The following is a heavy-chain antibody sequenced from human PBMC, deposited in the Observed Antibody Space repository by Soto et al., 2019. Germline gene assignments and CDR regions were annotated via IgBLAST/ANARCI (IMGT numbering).Heavy chain of an antibody. D-gene: IGHD3-3*01. CDR1: GYTFTSYD. Sequence: ASVKVSCKASGYTFTSYDINWVRQATGQGLEWMGWINPNSGDTNYAQKFQGWVTMTRDTSISTAYMELSRLRSDDTAVYYCARPNYDFWSGSHDAFDIWGQGTMVTVSS. J-gene: IGHJ3*02. CDR2: INPNSGDT. V-gene: IGHV1-2*04. CDR3: ARPNYDFWSGSHDAFDI.